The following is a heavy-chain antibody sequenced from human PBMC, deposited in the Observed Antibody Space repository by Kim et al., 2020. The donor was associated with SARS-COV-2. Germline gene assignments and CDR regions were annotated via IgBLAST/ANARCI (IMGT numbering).Heavy chain of an antibody. CDR3: ARGPGDYSHYFDY. V-gene: IGHV1-18*01. Sequence: ASVKVSCKASGYTFTTYGISWVRQAPGQGLEWMGWISTYNGDANYAQNFQDRVTMTTDTSTNTAYMDLRSLTSDDTAVYYCARGPGDYSHYFDYWGQGTLAT. CDR2: ISTYNGDA. CDR1: GYTFTTYG. J-gene: IGHJ4*02. D-gene: IGHD4-17*01.